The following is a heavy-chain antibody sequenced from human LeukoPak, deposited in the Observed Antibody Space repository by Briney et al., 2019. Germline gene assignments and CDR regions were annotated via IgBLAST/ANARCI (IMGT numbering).Heavy chain of an antibody. J-gene: IGHJ3*02. CDR1: GGSISSYY. CDR3: ARGLRTMVRGIIKYDAFDI. D-gene: IGHD3-10*01. Sequence: ASETLSLTCTVSGGSISSYYWSWLRQPPGKGLEWIGYIYYSGSTNYNPSLKSRVTISVDTSKNQFSLKLSSVTTADTAVYYCARGLRTMVRGIIKYDAFDIWGQVTMVTVSS. CDR2: IYYSGST. V-gene: IGHV4-59*01.